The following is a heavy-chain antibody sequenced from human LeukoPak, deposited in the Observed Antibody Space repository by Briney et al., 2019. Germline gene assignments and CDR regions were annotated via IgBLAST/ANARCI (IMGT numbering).Heavy chain of an antibody. CDR1: GGFISSASSF. D-gene: IGHD3-22*01. CDR3: AKARVRYSDSSGLYAFDF. V-gene: IGHV4-39*01. CDR2: LYYGGST. Sequence: SETLSLTCTVSGGFISSASSFWGWIRQPPGKGLEWIGTLYYGGSTYYNASLKSRVTMSGDTSRNQFSLRLDSVNAADTAVYYCAKARVRYSDSSGLYAFDFWGRGTMVTVSS. J-gene: IGHJ3*01.